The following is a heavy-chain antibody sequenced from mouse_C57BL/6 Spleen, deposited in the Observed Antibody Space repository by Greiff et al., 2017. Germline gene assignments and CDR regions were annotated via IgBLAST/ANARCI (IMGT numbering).Heavy chain of an antibody. CDR3: ARRGDDGSFGY. V-gene: IGHV5-12*01. Sequence: EVQGVESGGGLVQPGGSLKLSCAASGFTFSDYYMYWVRQTPEKRLEWVAYISNGGGSTYYPDTVKGRFTISRDNAKNTLYLQMSRLKSEDTAMYYCARRGDDGSFGYWGQGTLVTVSA. CDR1: GFTFSDYY. D-gene: IGHD2-3*01. J-gene: IGHJ3*01. CDR2: ISNGGGST.